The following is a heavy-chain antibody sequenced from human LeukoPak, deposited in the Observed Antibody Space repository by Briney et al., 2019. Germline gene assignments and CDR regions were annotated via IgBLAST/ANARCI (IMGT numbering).Heavy chain of an antibody. V-gene: IGHV4-39*07. J-gene: IGHJ4*02. CDR3: ARDRLLWFGELDY. D-gene: IGHD3-10*01. CDR1: GGSISSSAYY. CDR2: VYYTGNT. Sequence: SETLSLTCSVSGGSISSSAYYWGWIRQPPGKGLEWIGSVYYTGNTDYNPSLKSRVTISVDTSKNQISLKLSSVTAADTAVYYCARDRLLWFGELDYWGQGTLVIVPS.